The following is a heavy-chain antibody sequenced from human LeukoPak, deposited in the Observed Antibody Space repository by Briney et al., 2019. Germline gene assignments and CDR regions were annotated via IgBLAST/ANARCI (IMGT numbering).Heavy chain of an antibody. Sequence: GASVKVSCKASGYTFTGYYMHWVRQAPGQGLEWMGWINPNSGSTNYAQKFQGRVTMTRDTSISTAYMELSRLRSDDTAVYYCASTLAARTFDYWGQGTLVTVSS. CDR3: ASTLAARTFDY. J-gene: IGHJ4*02. V-gene: IGHV1-2*02. CDR2: INPNSGST. CDR1: GYTFTGYY. D-gene: IGHD6-6*01.